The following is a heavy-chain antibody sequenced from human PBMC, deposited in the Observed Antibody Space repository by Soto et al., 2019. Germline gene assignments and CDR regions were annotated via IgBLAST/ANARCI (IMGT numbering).Heavy chain of an antibody. V-gene: IGHV3-73*01. CDR2: ISSKAHSYAT. D-gene: IGHD6-13*01. Sequence: QAWGSLRLSCAASGFTFSGSAMHLCRHASGKVLAWVGRISSKAHSYATAYAASVTGRFTISRDDSKNTAHLQMNSLKTEDTAVHYCTSHDGCRSSWMGGFHTWGQGTLVSVSS. CDR3: TSHDGCRSSWMGGFHT. CDR1: GFTFSGSA. J-gene: IGHJ5*02.